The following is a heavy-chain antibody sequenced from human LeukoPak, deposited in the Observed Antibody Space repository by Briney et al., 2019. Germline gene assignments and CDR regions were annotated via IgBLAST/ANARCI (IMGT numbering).Heavy chain of an antibody. J-gene: IGHJ5*02. D-gene: IGHD1-14*01. V-gene: IGHV1-8*01. CDR2: MNPNSGNT. Sequence: GASVKVSCKASGYTFTSYDINWVRQAPGQGLEWMGWMNPNSGNTGYAQKFQGRVTMTRDTPISTAYMELSGLKSDDPAVYFCARGPRNDPWGQGTLVTVSS. CDR1: GYTFTSYD. CDR3: ARGPRNDP.